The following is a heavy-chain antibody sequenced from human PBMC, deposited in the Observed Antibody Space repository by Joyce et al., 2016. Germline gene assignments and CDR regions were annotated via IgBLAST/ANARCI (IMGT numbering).Heavy chain of an antibody. D-gene: IGHD3-22*01. Sequence: EVQLVESGGGLVKPGVSLRISCAASGFTFITSSMSWFRRAPGKGLEWVSAISSDSTYIFYEDSVKGRFTVSRDNAKNSLYRQMNSLRAEDTAVFFCARGGIVYDYSMDLWGQGTTVTVSS. CDR3: ARGGIVYDYSMDL. CDR2: ISSDSTYI. CDR1: GFTFITSS. J-gene: IGHJ6*02. V-gene: IGHV3-21*02.